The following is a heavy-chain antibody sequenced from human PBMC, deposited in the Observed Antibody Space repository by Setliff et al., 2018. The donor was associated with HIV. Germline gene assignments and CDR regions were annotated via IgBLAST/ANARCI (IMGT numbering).Heavy chain of an antibody. D-gene: IGHD3-9*01. CDR2: IIPIFGPA. Sequence: ASVKVSCKASGGTVSSCAINWVRQAPGQGLEWMGGIIPIFGPANYAQKFQDRVTITTDESTSTAYMELSSLKSEDTAVYYCARGFEVESSGWFDPWGQGTLVTVSS. V-gene: IGHV1-69*05. CDR3: ARGFEVESSGWFDP. J-gene: IGHJ5*02. CDR1: GGTVSSCA.